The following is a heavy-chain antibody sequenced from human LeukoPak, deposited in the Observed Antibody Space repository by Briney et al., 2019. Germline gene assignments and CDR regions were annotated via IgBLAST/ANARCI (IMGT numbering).Heavy chain of an antibody. CDR3: ARESSSWYPRRWFDP. CDR2: ISAYNGNT. J-gene: IGHJ5*02. D-gene: IGHD6-13*01. Sequence: ASVKVSCKASGYTFTSYGISWVRQAPGQGLEWMGWISAYNGNTNYAQKLQGRVTMTTDTSTSTAYMELRSLRSDDTAVYYCARESSSWYPRRWFDPWGQGTLVTVSS. CDR1: GYTFTSYG. V-gene: IGHV1-18*01.